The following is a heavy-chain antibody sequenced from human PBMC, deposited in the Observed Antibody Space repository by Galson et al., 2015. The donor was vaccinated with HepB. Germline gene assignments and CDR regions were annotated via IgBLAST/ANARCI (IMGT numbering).Heavy chain of an antibody. CDR2: IKSKTDGGTT. V-gene: IGHV3-15*01. J-gene: IGHJ4*02. D-gene: IGHD3-16*01. CDR1: GFTFSDAW. Sequence: SLRLSCAASGFTFSDAWMSWVRQTPGKGLEWVGRIKSKTDGGTTDYAAPVKGRFTISRDDSKNILFLQMNSLKTEDTAVYFCTYVHDYGDYWGQGTLVTVSS. CDR3: TYVHDYGDY.